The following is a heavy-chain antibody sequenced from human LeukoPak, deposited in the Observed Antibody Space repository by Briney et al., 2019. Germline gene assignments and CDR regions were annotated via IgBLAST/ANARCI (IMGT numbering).Heavy chain of an antibody. CDR2: IISILGIA. V-gene: IGHV1-69*04. Sequence: SVKVSCKASGGTFSSYAISWVRQAPGQGLEWMGRIISILGIANYAQKFQGRVTITADKSTSTAYMELSSLRSEDTAVYYCARILGYCSSTSCGNWFDPRGQGTLVTVSS. J-gene: IGHJ5*02. D-gene: IGHD2-2*01. CDR1: GGTFSSYA. CDR3: ARILGYCSSTSCGNWFDP.